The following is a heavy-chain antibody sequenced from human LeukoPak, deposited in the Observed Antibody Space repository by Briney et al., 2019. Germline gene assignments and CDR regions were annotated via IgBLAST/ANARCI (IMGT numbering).Heavy chain of an antibody. J-gene: IGHJ6*02. D-gene: IGHD2-21*02. CDR3: ARSRVPIVVVTANYYGMDV. CDR2: IWYDGSNK. CDR1: GFTFSSYG. Sequence: GGSLRLSCAASGFTFSSYGMHWVRQPPGKGLEWVAVIWYDGSNKYYADSVKGRFTISRDNSKNTLYLQMNSLRAEDTAVYYCARSRVPIVVVTANYYGMDVWGQGTTVTVSS. V-gene: IGHV3-33*01.